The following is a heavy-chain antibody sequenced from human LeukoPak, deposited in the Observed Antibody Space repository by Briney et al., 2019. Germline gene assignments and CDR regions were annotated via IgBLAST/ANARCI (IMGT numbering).Heavy chain of an antibody. CDR2: ISGSGVST. D-gene: IGHD2-21*01. CDR3: AGGVVNPLTAFDI. Sequence: GGSLRLSCAASGFTFSSYVMSWVRQAPGKGLEWVSAISGSGVSTYYADSVKGRFTISRDNSKNTLYLQMNSLRAEDTAVYYCAGGVVNPLTAFDIWGQGTMVTVSS. J-gene: IGHJ3*02. V-gene: IGHV3-23*01. CDR1: GFTFSSYV.